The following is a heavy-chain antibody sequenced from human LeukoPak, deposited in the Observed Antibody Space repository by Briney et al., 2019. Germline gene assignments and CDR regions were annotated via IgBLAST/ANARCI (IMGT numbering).Heavy chain of an antibody. J-gene: IGHJ4*02. CDR1: GFTVSSNY. D-gene: IGHD1-14*01. Sequence: GGSLRLSCAASGFTVSSNYMSWVRQAPGKGLEWVSAISGSGGSTYYADSVKGRFTISRDNSKNTLYLQMNSLRAEDTAVYYCAKGRRGSITEPFDYWGQGTLVTVSS. V-gene: IGHV3-23*01. CDR2: ISGSGGST. CDR3: AKGRRGSITEPFDY.